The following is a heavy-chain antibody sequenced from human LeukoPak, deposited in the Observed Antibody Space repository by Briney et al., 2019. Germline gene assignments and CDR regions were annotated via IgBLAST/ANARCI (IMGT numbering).Heavy chain of an antibody. CDR3: ARDRRYCSGGSCYSIFDY. CDR1: GFTFSDYY. Sequence: GGSLRLSCAASGFTFSDYYMSWIRQAPGKGLEWVSYISSSGSTIYYADSVKGRFTISRDNAKNSLYLQMNSLRAEDTAVHYCARDRRYCSGGSCYSIFDYWGQGTLVTVSS. D-gene: IGHD2-15*01. J-gene: IGHJ4*02. CDR2: ISSSGSTI. V-gene: IGHV3-11*01.